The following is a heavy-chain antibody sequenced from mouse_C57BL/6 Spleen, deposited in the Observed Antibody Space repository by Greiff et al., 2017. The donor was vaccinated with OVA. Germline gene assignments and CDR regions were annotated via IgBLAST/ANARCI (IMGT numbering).Heavy chain of an antibody. D-gene: IGHD2-4*01. CDR3: ARDDYSYAMDY. Sequence: VQLQQSGAELVRPGPSVKVSCKASGYAFTNYLIEWVKQRPGQGLEWIGVINPGSGGTNYNEKFKGKATLTADKSSSTAYMQLSSLTSEDSAVYFCARDDYSYAMDYWGQGTSVTVSS. CDR1: GYAFTNYL. V-gene: IGHV1-54*01. CDR2: INPGSGGT. J-gene: IGHJ4*01.